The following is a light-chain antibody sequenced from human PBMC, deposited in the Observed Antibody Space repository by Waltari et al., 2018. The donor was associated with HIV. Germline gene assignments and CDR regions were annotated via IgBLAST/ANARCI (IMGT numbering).Light chain of an antibody. CDR2: DVT. CDR3: SSYTSSNTVV. J-gene: IGLJ2*01. V-gene: IGLV2-14*03. Sequence: QSALTQPASVSGSPGQSITISCTGGNNDIGGYNSVSWYQQYPGKAPKLMIYDVTNRPSGVSNRFAGSKSGNTASLTISGLQAVDEADYYCSSYTSSNTVVFGGGTKLTVL. CDR1: NNDIGGYNS.